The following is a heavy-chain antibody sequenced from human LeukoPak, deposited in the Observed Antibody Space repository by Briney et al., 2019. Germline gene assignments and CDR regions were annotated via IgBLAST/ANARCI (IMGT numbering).Heavy chain of an antibody. V-gene: IGHV3-66*01. D-gene: IGHD3-22*01. J-gene: IGHJ6*04. CDR2: IYSGGST. Sequence: GGSLRLSCAASGFTVSSNYMSWVRQAPGKGLEWVSVIYSGGSTYYADSVKGRFTISRDNSKNTLYLQMNSLRAEDTAVYYCAKDGSPDYYDSKMDVWGKGTTVTVSS. CDR3: AKDGSPDYYDSKMDV. CDR1: GFTVSSNY.